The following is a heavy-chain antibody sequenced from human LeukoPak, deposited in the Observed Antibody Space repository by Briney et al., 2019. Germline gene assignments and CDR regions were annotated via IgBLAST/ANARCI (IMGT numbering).Heavy chain of an antibody. D-gene: IGHD5-24*01. CDR3: ARDGYNVFDY. CDR1: GFTFSSYA. V-gene: IGHV3-23*01. CDR2: ISGSGGNT. J-gene: IGHJ4*02. Sequence: PGGSLRLSCAASGFTFSSYAMNWVRQAPGKGLEWVSAISGSGGNTYYADSVKGRFTISRDNAKNSLYLQMNSLRAEDTAVYYCARDGYNVFDYWGQGTLVTVSS.